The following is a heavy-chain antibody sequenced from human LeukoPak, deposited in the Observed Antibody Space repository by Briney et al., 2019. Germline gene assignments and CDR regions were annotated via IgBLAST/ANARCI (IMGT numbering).Heavy chain of an antibody. CDR2: ISYDGSNK. CDR1: GFTFSSYA. J-gene: IGHJ5*02. V-gene: IGHV3-30-3*01. D-gene: IGHD2-15*01. Sequence: GGSLRLSCAASGFTFSSYAMHWVRQAPGKGLEWVAVISYDGSNKYYADSVKGRFTISRDNSKNTLYLQMNGLRAEDTAVYYCARGGIVVVVAAEFDPWGQGTLVTVSS. CDR3: ARGGIVVVVAAEFDP.